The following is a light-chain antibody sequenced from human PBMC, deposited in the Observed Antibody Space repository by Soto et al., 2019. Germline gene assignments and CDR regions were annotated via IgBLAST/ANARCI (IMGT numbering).Light chain of an antibody. CDR3: QQYGSSPAT. CDR1: QGISSY. Sequence: DIQLTQSPSFLSASVGDRVTITCRASQGISSYLAWYQQKPGKAPKLLIYAASTLQSGVPSRFSGSGSGTEFTLTISSLQPEDFATYYCQQYGSSPATFGGGTKVEIK. J-gene: IGKJ4*01. CDR2: AAS. V-gene: IGKV1-9*01.